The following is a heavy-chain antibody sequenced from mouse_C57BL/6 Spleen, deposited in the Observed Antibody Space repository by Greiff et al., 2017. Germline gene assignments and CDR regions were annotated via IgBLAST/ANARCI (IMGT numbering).Heavy chain of an antibody. D-gene: IGHD2-4*01. Sequence: EVQLQQSGPELVKPGASVKMSCKASGYTFTDYNMHWVKQSHGKSLEWIGYINPNNGGTSYNQKFKGKATLTVNKSSSTAYMELRSLTSEDSAVYYCAREEDYDYGPWFAYWGQGTLVTVSA. CDR3: AREEDYDYGPWFAY. V-gene: IGHV1-22*01. J-gene: IGHJ3*01. CDR2: INPNNGGT. CDR1: GYTFTDYN.